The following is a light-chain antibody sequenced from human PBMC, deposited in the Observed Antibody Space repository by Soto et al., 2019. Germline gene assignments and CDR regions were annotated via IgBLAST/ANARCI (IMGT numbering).Light chain of an antibody. J-gene: IGKJ4*01. V-gene: IGKV3-15*01. Sequence: EIVMTQSRLTLSASQRERDTLSCMASQSVSTNLAWYQQKTGQAPRLLIYGASTRATDIPARFSGSVSGTEFTLTISSLQSEDFAVYYCQQYNNWPLTFGGGTKVDIK. CDR3: QQYNNWPLT. CDR2: GAS. CDR1: QSVSTN.